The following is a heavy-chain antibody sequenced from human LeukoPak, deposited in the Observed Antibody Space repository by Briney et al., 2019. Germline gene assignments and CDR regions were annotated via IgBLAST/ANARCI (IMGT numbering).Heavy chain of an antibody. Sequence: GASVKVSCEASGYTFTGYYMHWVRQAPGQGLEWMGPINPNSGGTIYAQKFQGRVTMTRDTSISTAYMELSRLRSDDTAVYYCARSAKTYYYGSGSYYDWFDPWGQGTLVTVSS. J-gene: IGHJ5*02. D-gene: IGHD3-10*01. V-gene: IGHV1-2*06. CDR1: GYTFTGYY. CDR2: INPNSGGT. CDR3: ARSAKTYYYGSGSYYDWFDP.